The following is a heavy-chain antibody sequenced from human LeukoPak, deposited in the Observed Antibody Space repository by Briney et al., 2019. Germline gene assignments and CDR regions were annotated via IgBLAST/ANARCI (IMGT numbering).Heavy chain of an antibody. J-gene: IGHJ4*02. V-gene: IGHV4-39*01. CDR1: GGSISSSSYY. Sequence: SETLSLTCTVSGGSISSSSYYWGWIRQPPGKGLEWIGSIYYSGSTYYNPSLKSRVTISVDTSKNQFSLKLSSVTAADTAVYYCARHLRQQLVDYWGQGTLVTVSS. CDR3: ARHLRQQLVDY. CDR2: IYYSGST. D-gene: IGHD6-13*01.